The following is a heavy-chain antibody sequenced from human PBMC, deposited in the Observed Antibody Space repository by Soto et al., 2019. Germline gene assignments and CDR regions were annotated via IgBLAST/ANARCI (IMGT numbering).Heavy chain of an antibody. J-gene: IGHJ5*02. CDR2: INHSGST. Sequence: SETLSLTCAVYGGSFSGYYWSWIRQPPGKGLEWIGEINHSGSTNYNPSLKSRVTISVDTSKNQFSLKLSSVTAADTAVYYCARGGDFWGGYYRNWFDPWGQGTLVTVSS. V-gene: IGHV4-34*01. D-gene: IGHD3-3*01. CDR3: ARGGDFWGGYYRNWFDP. CDR1: GGSFSGYY.